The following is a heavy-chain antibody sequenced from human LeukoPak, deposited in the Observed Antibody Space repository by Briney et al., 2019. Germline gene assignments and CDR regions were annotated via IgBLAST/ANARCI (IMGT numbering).Heavy chain of an antibody. J-gene: IGHJ4*02. CDR1: GYTFTSYD. CDR3: ARRIAAAGKGNYFDY. D-gene: IGHD6-13*01. CDR2: MNPNSGNT. Sequence: ASVKVSCKASGYTFTSYDINWVRQATGQGLEWMGWMNPNSGNTGYAQKFQGRVTMTRNTSISTAYIELSSLRSEDTAVYYCARRIAAAGKGNYFDYWGQGILVTVSS. V-gene: IGHV1-8*01.